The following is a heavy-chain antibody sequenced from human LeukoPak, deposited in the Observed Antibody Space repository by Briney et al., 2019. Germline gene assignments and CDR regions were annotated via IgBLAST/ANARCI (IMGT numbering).Heavy chain of an antibody. J-gene: IGHJ6*02. Sequence: ASVKVSCKASGYTFTSYDIKWVRQATGQGLEWIGWRNPNSGNTGYAQKFQGRVTMTRNTSISTAYMELSSLRSEDTAVYYCAMVTRPYYYYGMDVWGQGTTVTVSS. CDR1: GYTFTSYD. V-gene: IGHV1-8*01. CDR3: AMVTRPYYYYGMDV. CDR2: RNPNSGNT. D-gene: IGHD5-18*01.